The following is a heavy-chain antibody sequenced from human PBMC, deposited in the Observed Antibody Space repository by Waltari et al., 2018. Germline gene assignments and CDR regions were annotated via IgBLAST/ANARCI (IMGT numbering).Heavy chain of an antibody. CDR1: GFSFSTYG. D-gene: IGHD2-2*01. CDR2: IWHDGSNK. J-gene: IGHJ6*02. CDR3: ARGAEYGNGLDV. V-gene: IGHV3-33*01. Sequence: QEQLVESGGGVVQPGTSLRLSCAASGFSFSTYGLNWVRQAPGKGLEWLTLIWHDGSNKNYAKSVKGRFTISRDNSKNTLYLQMKSLRVEDTAVYYCARGAEYGNGLDVWGQGTTVTV.